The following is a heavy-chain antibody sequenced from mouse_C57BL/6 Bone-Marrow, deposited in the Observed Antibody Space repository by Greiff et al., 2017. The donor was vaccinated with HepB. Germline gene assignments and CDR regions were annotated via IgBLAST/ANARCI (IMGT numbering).Heavy chain of an antibody. Sequence: QVQLQQSGPGLVQPSQSLSITCTVSGFSFTSYGVHWVRQSPGKGPEWLGVIWSGGSTDYNAAFISRLSISKDNSKSQVFFKMNSLQADDTAIYYCDRNAGWLRRRYALDYWGQGTSVTVSS. D-gene: IGHD2-2*01. CDR1: GFSFTSYG. V-gene: IGHV2-2*01. CDR3: DRNAGWLRRRYALDY. CDR2: IWSGGST. J-gene: IGHJ4*01.